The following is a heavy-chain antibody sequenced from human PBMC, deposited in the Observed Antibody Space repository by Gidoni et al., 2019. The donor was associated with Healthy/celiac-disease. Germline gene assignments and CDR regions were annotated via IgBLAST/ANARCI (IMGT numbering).Heavy chain of an antibody. CDR3: ARGKDSYGGNSGFDY. CDR2: INHSGST. D-gene: IGHD5-18*01. Sequence: QVQLQQWGAGLLKPSETLSLTCAVYGRSFSGYYWSWIRPPPGKVLEWIGGINHSGSTNYNPSLKSRVTISVNTSKNQFSLKLSSVTAADTAVYYCARGKDSYGGNSGFDYWGQGTLVTVSS. V-gene: IGHV4-34*01. J-gene: IGHJ4*02. CDR1: GRSFSGYY.